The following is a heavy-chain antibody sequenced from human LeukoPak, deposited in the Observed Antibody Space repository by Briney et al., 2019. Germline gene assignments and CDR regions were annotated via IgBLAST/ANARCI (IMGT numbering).Heavy chain of an antibody. CDR2: ISWNSGSI. Sequence: GGSLRLSCAASGFSFDGYTMHWVRQAPGKGLEWVSGISWNSGSILYADSVKGRFTISRDNAKNSLYLQMNSLITEDTALYYCARRTNLRAFDIWGQGTMVIVSS. J-gene: IGHJ3*02. V-gene: IGHV3-9*01. CDR1: GFSFDGYT. CDR3: ARRTNLRAFDI.